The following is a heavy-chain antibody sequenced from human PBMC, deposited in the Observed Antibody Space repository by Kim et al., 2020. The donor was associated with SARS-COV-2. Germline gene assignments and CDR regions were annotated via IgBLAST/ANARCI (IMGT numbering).Heavy chain of an antibody. CDR3: EASDY. J-gene: IGHJ4*02. Sequence: ISDSGVRTHYADSVKGRFTISRDNSKSTLFLQMNRLRAEDTAVYYCEASDYWGQGSLVTVSS. CDR2: ISDSGVRT. V-gene: IGHV3-23*01.